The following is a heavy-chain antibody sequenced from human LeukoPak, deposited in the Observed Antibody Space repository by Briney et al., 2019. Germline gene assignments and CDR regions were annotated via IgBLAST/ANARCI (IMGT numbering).Heavy chain of an antibody. CDR2: ISGSGGST. D-gene: IGHD3-3*01. CDR1: GFTFSSYS. CDR3: AKGEAYDFWSGHYNY. J-gene: IGHJ4*02. Sequence: LPGGSLRLSCAASGFTFSSYSMSWVRQAPGKGLEWVSAISGSGGSTYYADSVKGRFTISRDNSKNTLYLQMNSLRAEDTAVYYCAKGEAYDFWSGHYNYWGQGTLVTVSS. V-gene: IGHV3-23*01.